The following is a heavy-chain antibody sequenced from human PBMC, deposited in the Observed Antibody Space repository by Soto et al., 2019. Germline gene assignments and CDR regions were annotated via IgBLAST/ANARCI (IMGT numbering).Heavy chain of an antibody. CDR1: GGSFSGYD. D-gene: IGHD6-13*01. Sequence: SETLSLTCAVYGGSFSGYDWRWIRQPPGKGLEWIGEINHSGSTNYNPSLKSRVTISVDTSKKQFSLKLSSVTAADTAVYYCARGTAAGWGGSYYSYYGMDVWGQWTT. CDR2: INHSGST. CDR3: ARGTAAGWGGSYYSYYGMDV. J-gene: IGHJ6*02. V-gene: IGHV4-34*01.